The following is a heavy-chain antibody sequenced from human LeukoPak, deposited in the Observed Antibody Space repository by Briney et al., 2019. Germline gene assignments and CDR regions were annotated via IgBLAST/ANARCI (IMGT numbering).Heavy chain of an antibody. V-gene: IGHV3-23*01. Sequence: GGSLRLSCAASGFTFSSYAMSWVRQAPGEGLEWVSAISGSGGSTYYADSVKGRFTISRDNSKNTLYLQMNSLRAEDTAVYYCAKDNAVTTGYFQHWGQGTLVTVSS. CDR2: ISGSGGST. CDR3: AKDNAVTTGYFQH. J-gene: IGHJ1*01. CDR1: GFTFSSYA. D-gene: IGHD4-17*01.